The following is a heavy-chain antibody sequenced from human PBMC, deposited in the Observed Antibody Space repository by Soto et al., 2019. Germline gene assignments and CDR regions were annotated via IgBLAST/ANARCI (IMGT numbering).Heavy chain of an antibody. CDR2: IIPLFGTT. CDR3: ESDLGSCWDQGDY. D-gene: IGHD2-15*01. Sequence: QVQLVQSGAEVKKPGSSVKVSCKASGDTFSGYSISWVRQAPGQGLEWMGGIIPLFGTTNYAQRFQGRVTITADKSTRTADMELSGMTSEDCAIYYCESDLGSCWDQGDYWGEGTLVTVCS. CDR1: GDTFSGYS. J-gene: IGHJ4*02. V-gene: IGHV1-69*14.